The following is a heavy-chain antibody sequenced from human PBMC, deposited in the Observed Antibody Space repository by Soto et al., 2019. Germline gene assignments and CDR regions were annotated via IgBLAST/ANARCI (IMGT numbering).Heavy chain of an antibody. CDR1: GYTFTGYY. J-gene: IGHJ6*02. CDR3: ARDVVTIFGVVIVNVYGMDV. D-gene: IGHD3-3*01. CDR2: INPNSGGT. V-gene: IGHV1-2*02. Sequence: GASVKVSCKASGYTFTGYYIHWVRQAPGQGLEWMGWINPNSGGTNYAQKFQGRVTMTRDTSISTAYMELSRLRSDDTAVYYCARDVVTIFGVVIVNVYGMDVWGQGTTVTVSS.